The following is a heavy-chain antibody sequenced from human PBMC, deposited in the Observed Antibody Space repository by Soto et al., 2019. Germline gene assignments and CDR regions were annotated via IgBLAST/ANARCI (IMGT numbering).Heavy chain of an antibody. CDR2: IYPSVST. Sequence: QLPLQESGSGLVKPSQTLSLTCAVSGGSISSGGYSWSWIRQPPGKGLEWIGYIYPSVSTYYNPSLKSRVTISVDRSKHQFSLEPSSVTAADTAVYYCARALELLGGPYCFDYWGQGTLVTVAS. D-gene: IGHD1-7*01. CDR1: GGSISSGGYS. J-gene: IGHJ4*02. V-gene: IGHV4-30-2*01. CDR3: ARALELLGGPYCFDY.